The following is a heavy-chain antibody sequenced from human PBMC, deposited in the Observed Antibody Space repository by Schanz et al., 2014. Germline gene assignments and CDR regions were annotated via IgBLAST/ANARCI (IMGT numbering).Heavy chain of an antibody. CDR3: ARPRFDYGEVDY. J-gene: IGHJ4*02. CDR2: IWYDENNK. Sequence: VQLVESGGGLVQPGGSLRLSCAASGFTFSSYAMSWVRQAPGKGLEWVAVIWYDENNKYYADSVRGRFTISRDRFQNTLYLRMSSLRAEDTAVYYCARPRFDYGEVDYWGQGTLVTVSS. D-gene: IGHD4-17*01. CDR1: GFTFSSYA. V-gene: IGHV3-33*08.